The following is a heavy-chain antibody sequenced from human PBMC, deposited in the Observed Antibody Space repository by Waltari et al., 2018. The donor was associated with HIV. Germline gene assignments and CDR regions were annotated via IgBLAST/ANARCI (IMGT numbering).Heavy chain of an antibody. CDR3: ARMSVMYYFDY. V-gene: IGHV3-48*01. Sequence: EVQLVESGGGLVQPGGSLRLSCAASGFTFSSYSMNWVRQAPGKGLEWVSYISSSSSTIYYADSVKGRFTISRDNAKNSLYLQMNSLRAEDTAVYYCARMSVMYYFDYWGQGTLVTVSS. CDR2: ISSSSSTI. CDR1: GFTFSSYS. J-gene: IGHJ4*02. D-gene: IGHD3-3*01.